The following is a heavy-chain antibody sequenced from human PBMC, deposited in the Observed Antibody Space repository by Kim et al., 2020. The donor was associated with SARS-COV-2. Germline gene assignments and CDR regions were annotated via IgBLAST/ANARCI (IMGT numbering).Heavy chain of an antibody. CDR3: AKGRSDKIAAAVNY. V-gene: IGHV3-23*01. CDR2: ISGSGAGT. CDR1: GFTFNTYA. D-gene: IGHD6-13*01. J-gene: IGHJ4*02. Sequence: GGSLRLSCAASGFTFNTYAMSWVRQAPGRGLEWVSSISGSGAGTYYADSVKGRFTISRDNSENTLYLQMNSLRAEDTAIYYCAKGRSDKIAAAVNYLGQGTLVTVSS.